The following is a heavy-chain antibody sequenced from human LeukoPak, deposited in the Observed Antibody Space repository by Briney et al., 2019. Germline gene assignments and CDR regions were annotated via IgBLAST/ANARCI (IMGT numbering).Heavy chain of an antibody. Sequence: GGSLRLSCAASGFTFSSYAMSWVRQAPGKGLEWVSDISGSGVSTYYADSVKGRFTISRDNSKNTLFLQMNSLGAEDTAIYYCAKVRFSGSYWDSWGQGTLVTVSS. J-gene: IGHJ4*02. CDR3: AKVRFSGSYWDS. CDR1: GFTFSSYA. D-gene: IGHD1-26*01. CDR2: ISGSGVST. V-gene: IGHV3-23*01.